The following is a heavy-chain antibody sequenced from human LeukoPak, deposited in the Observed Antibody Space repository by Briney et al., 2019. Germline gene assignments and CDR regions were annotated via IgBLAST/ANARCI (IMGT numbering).Heavy chain of an antibody. Sequence: PSQTLSLTCTVSGGSISSGDYYWSWIRQPPGKGLEWIGYIYYSGSTYYNPSLKSRVTISVDTSKNQFSLKLSSVTAADTAVYYCARYCSITSCYTNFDYWGQGTLVTVSS. J-gene: IGHJ4*02. D-gene: IGHD2-2*02. V-gene: IGHV4-30-4*08. CDR2: IYYSGST. CDR1: GGSISSGDYY. CDR3: ARYCSITSCYTNFDY.